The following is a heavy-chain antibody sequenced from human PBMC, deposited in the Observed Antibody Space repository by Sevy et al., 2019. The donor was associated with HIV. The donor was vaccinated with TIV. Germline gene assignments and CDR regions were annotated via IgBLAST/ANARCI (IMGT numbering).Heavy chain of an antibody. J-gene: IGHJ4*02. Sequence: ASVKVSCKASGYTFTGYYMHWVRQAPGQGLEWMGWINPNSGGTNYAQTFQGRVTMTRDTSISTAYMELSRLRSDDTAVYYCARGAYGGNSGHCDYWGQGTLVTVSS. CDR1: GYTFTGYY. CDR3: ARGAYGGNSGHCDY. D-gene: IGHD4-17*01. CDR2: INPNSGGT. V-gene: IGHV1-2*02.